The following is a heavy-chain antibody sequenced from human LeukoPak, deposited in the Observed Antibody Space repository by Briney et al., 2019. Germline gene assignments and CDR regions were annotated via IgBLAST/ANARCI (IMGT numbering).Heavy chain of an antibody. Sequence: GASVKVSCKASGYTFTSYYMHWVRQAPGQGLEWMGIINPSGGSTSYAQKFQGRVTVTRDMSTSTVYMELSSLRSEDTAVYYCAREATMVRGVLVGFDPWGQGTLVTVSS. J-gene: IGHJ5*02. V-gene: IGHV1-46*01. D-gene: IGHD3-10*01. CDR3: AREATMVRGVLVGFDP. CDR2: INPSGGST. CDR1: GYTFTSYY.